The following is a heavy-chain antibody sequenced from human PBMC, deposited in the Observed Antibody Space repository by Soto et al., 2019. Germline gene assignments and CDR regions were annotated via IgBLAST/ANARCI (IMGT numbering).Heavy chain of an antibody. CDR3: VKAFSIHGYSEFDH. Sequence: PGGSLRLPCAPSGFTVSNNYMSWVRQAPGKGLEWVAVISFDSSNRYYSDPVRGRFTISRDNPKDTLYLQMDTLRPGDTAMYYCVKAFSIHGYSEFDHWGQGTQVTVSS. D-gene: IGHD2-21*01. V-gene: IGHV3-30*18. CDR2: ISFDSSNR. J-gene: IGHJ4*02. CDR1: GFTVSNNY.